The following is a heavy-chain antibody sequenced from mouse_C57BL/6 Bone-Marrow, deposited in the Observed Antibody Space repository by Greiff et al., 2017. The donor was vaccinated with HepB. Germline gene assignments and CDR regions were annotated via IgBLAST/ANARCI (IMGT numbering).Heavy chain of an antibody. Sequence: EVQVVESEGGLVQPGSSMKLSCTASGFTFSDYYMAWVRQVPEKGLEWVANINYDGSSTYYLDSLKSRFIISRDNAKNILYLQMSSLKSEDTATYYCARDYGSSYWYFDGWGTGTTVTVSS. J-gene: IGHJ1*03. CDR2: INYDGSST. D-gene: IGHD1-1*01. CDR3: ARDYGSSYWYFDG. CDR1: GFTFSDYY. V-gene: IGHV5-16*01.